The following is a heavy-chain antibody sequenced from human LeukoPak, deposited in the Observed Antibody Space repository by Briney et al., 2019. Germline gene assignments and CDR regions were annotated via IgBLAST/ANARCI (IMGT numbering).Heavy chain of an antibody. J-gene: IGHJ3*02. D-gene: IGHD2-15*01. V-gene: IGHV3-21*01. CDR3: ARDSGGNNAFDI. Sequence: SGGSLRLSCAASGFTFSSYSMNWVRQAPGKGLEWVSSISSSSSYIYYADSVEGRFTISRDNAKNSLYLQMNSLRAEDTAVYYCARDSGGNNAFDIWGQGTMVTVSS. CDR1: GFTFSSYS. CDR2: ISSSSSYI.